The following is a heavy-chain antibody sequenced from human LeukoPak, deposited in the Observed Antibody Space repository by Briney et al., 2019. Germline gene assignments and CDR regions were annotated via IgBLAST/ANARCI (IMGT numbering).Heavy chain of an antibody. CDR2: IYSGGST. Sequence: GGSLRLSCAASGFTVSSNYMNWVRQAPGKGLEWVSVIYSGGSTYYAVSVKGRFTISRDNSKNTLYLQMDSLKIDDTAVYYCAKGGGRFCSSTSCYADYWGQGILVAVSS. J-gene: IGHJ4*02. CDR1: GFTVSSNY. CDR3: AKGGGRFCSSTSCYADY. V-gene: IGHV3-66*01. D-gene: IGHD2-2*01.